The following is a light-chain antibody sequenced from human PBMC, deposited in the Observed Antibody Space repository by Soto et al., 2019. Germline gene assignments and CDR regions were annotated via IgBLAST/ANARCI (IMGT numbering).Light chain of an antibody. Sequence: EDALTQSPGTLSLSPGERATLSCRAGQNLASKYLAWYQQKAGQAPRLLIYGASSRATGIPDRFSGSGSGTDFTPTISRLEPDDFAVYYCQQYGSTFGQGTRLEIK. V-gene: IGKV3-20*01. CDR3: QQYGST. CDR2: GAS. J-gene: IGKJ5*01. CDR1: QNLASKY.